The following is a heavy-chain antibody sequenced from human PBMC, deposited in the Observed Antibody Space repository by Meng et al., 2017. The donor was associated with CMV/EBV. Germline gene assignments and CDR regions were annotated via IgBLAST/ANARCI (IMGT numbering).Heavy chain of an antibody. Sequence: GGSLRLSCAASGFTFSSYSMNWVRQAPGKGLEWVSSISSSSSYIYYADSVKGRFTISRDNAKNSLYLQMNSLRAEDTAVYYCARDWEDIVVVPAAYYYYYGMDVWGQGTTVTVSS. V-gene: IGHV3-21*01. J-gene: IGHJ6*02. CDR3: ARDWEDIVVVPAAYYYYYGMDV. CDR1: GFTFSSYS. CDR2: ISSSSSYI. D-gene: IGHD2-2*01.